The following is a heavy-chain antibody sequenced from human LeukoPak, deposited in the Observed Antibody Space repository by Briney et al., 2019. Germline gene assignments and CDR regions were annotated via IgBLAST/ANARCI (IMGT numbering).Heavy chain of an antibody. V-gene: IGHV3-48*04. CDR1: GFTFSSYS. Sequence: GGSLRLSCAASGFTFSSYSMNWVRQAPGKGLEWVSYISSSSSTIYYADSVKGRFTISRDNAKNSLYLQMNSLRAEDTAVYYCARDTYYDSSGPDDYWGQGTLVTVSS. D-gene: IGHD3-22*01. CDR2: ISSSSSTI. CDR3: ARDTYYDSSGPDDY. J-gene: IGHJ4*02.